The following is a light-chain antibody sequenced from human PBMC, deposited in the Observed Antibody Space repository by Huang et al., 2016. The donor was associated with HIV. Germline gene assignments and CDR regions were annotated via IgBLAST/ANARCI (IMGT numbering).Light chain of an antibody. CDR1: QSVSSN. CDR2: GAS. CDR3: QQYNNWPPIT. J-gene: IGKJ5*01. Sequence: EILMTQSPATLSVSPGERATLSCRASQSVSSNLAGYQQKPGQAPRLLIYGASTRATGSPARFSGSGSGTEFTLTISNLQSEDFALYYCQQYNNWPPITFGQGTRLEIK. V-gene: IGKV3-15*01.